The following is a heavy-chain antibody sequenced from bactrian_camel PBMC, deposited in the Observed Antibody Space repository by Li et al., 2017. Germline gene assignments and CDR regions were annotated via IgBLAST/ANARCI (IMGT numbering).Heavy chain of an antibody. Sequence: DVQLVESGGGLVQPGGSLRLSCAASGFSFSTYGMNWVRRAPGKGLEWVSGINSRTDDTTVYAESVKGRFTISIDNAKNTLYLQMNSLKVEDTGMYYCAHGGRWREWARDDECTYAQLGRGTQVTVS. CDR1: GFSFSTYG. D-gene: IGHD7*01. J-gene: IGHJ4*01. V-gene: IGHV3S40*01. CDR2: INSRTDDTT.